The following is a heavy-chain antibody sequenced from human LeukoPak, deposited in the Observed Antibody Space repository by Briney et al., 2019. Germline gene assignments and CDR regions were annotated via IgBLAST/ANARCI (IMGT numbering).Heavy chain of an antibody. Sequence: PGRSLRLSCAASGFTFSSYAMHWVRQAPGKGLEWVAVISDDGSNKYYADSVKGRFIISRDNSKNTLYLQMNSLRAEDTAVYYCARVDDLDAFDMWGQGTMVTVSS. CDR2: ISDDGSNK. CDR1: GFTFSSYA. D-gene: IGHD2-2*03. J-gene: IGHJ3*02. CDR3: ARVDDLDAFDM. V-gene: IGHV3-30*04.